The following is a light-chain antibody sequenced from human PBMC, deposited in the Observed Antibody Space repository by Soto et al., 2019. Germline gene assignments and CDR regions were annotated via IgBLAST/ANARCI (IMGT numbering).Light chain of an antibody. V-gene: IGLV1-51*02. Sequence: QSVLTQPPSVSAAPGQKVTISCSGSSSNIGNNYVSWYQQLPGTAPKLLIYENNKRPSGIPDRFSGSKSGTSATLGITGLQTGDEADYTCGTGDSSLGAYVSGPGTKLPVL. J-gene: IGLJ1*01. CDR1: SSNIGNNY. CDR3: GTGDSSLGAYV. CDR2: ENN.